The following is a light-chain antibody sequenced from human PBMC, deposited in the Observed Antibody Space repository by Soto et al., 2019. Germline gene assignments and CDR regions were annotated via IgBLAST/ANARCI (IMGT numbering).Light chain of an antibody. CDR2: GAS. J-gene: IGKJ2*01. CDR3: QQYNNWPQT. Sequence: EIVMTQSPVTLSVSPGERATLSCRASQSVSSKLAWYQQKPGQAPRLLIYGASTRATGIPARFSGSGSGTEFTLSISSLQSEDFAVYYCQQYNNWPQTFGQGTKLRSN. V-gene: IGKV3-15*01. CDR1: QSVSSK.